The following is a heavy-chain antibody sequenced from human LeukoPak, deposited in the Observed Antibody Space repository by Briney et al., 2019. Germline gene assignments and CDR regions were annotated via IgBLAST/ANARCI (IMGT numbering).Heavy chain of an antibody. V-gene: IGHV5-51*01. J-gene: IGHJ3*02. CDR3: ARRRYSSSWHDAFDI. D-gene: IGHD6-13*01. Sequence: GESLKISCKGSGYSFTSYWIGWVRQMSGKGLEWMGIIYPGDAETRYSPSFQGHVTISADKSSSTAYLQWSSLKASDTAMYHCARRRYSSSWHDAFDIWGQGTVVTVSS. CDR2: IYPGDAET. CDR1: GYSFTSYW.